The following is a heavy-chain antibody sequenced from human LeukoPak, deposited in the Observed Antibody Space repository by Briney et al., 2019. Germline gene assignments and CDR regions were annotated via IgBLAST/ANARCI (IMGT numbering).Heavy chain of an antibody. V-gene: IGHV3-33*01. CDR1: GFAFSSYG. CDR3: ARERTYYYYGMDV. J-gene: IGHJ6*02. Sequence: GGSLRLSCAASGFAFSSYGMQWVRQAPGKGLEWVAVIWYDGSNKYYADSVKGRFTISRDNSKNTLYLQMNSLRAEDTAVYYCARERTYYYYGMDVWGQGTTVTVSS. CDR2: IWYDGSNK.